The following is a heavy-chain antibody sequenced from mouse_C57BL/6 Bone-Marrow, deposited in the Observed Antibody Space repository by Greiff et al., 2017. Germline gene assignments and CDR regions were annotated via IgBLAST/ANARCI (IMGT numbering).Heavy chain of an antibody. Sequence: EVQLQQSGPELVKPGASVKIPCKASGYTFTDYNMDWVKQSHGKSLEWIGDINPNNGGTIYNQKFKGKATLTVDKSSSAAYMELRSLTSEDTAVYYCARRPVYDGSSIDFDYWGQGTTLTVSS. V-gene: IGHV1-18*01. CDR1: GYTFTDYN. D-gene: IGHD1-1*01. J-gene: IGHJ2*01. CDR2: INPNNGGT. CDR3: ARRPVYDGSSIDFDY.